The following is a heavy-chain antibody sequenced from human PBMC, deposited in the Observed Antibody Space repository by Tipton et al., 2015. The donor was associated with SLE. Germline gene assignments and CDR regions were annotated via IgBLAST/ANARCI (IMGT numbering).Heavy chain of an antibody. CDR2: SNPSGNT. CDR1: GGSFSGYS. J-gene: IGHJ4*02. D-gene: IGHD6-13*01. V-gene: IGHV4-34*01. CDR3: ATRGSSSWYFFDY. Sequence: TLSLTCDVNGGSFSGYSWSWIRQPPGKGLEWVGESNPSGNTNYNPSLKSRVAISADTSKRQFSLKLSSVTAADTAVYYCATRGSSSWYFFDYWGQGTLVTVSS.